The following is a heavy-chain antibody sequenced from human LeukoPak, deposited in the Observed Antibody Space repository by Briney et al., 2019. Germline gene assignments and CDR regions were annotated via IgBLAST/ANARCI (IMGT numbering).Heavy chain of an antibody. D-gene: IGHD6-13*01. CDR2: IYSGGST. CDR3: ARLPLYSSSPYY. Sequence: GGSLRLSCAASGFTVSSNYMSWVRQAPGKGLEWVSVIYSGGSTYYADSVKGRFTIFRDNSKNTLYLQMNSLRAEDTAVYYCARLPLYSSSPYYWGQGTLVTVSS. J-gene: IGHJ4*02. CDR1: GFTVSSNY. V-gene: IGHV3-66*04.